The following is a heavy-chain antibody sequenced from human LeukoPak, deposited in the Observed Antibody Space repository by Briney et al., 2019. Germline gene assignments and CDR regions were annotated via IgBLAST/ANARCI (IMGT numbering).Heavy chain of an antibody. Sequence: GGSLRLSCAASGFTFSSYGMHWVRQAPGKGLEWVAFIRYDGSNKYYADSVTGRFTISRDNSKNTLYLQLNSLRAEDTAVYYCAKDPMVRGVIGRYFDYWGQGTLVTVSS. CDR1: GFTFSSYG. CDR2: IRYDGSNK. CDR3: AKDPMVRGVIGRYFDY. V-gene: IGHV3-30*02. J-gene: IGHJ4*02. D-gene: IGHD3-10*01.